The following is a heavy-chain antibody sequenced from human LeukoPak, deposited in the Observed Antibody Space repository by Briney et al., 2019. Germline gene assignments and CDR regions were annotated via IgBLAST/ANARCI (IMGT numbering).Heavy chain of an antibody. D-gene: IGHD3-22*01. V-gene: IGHV3-23*01. J-gene: IGHJ4*02. CDR1: GFTFSSYA. CDR3: AEDSSGYYTTPPDY. Sequence: PGGSLRLSCAASGFTFSSYAMSWVRQTPGKGLEWVSAISGSGGSTYYADSVKGRFTISRDNSKNTLYLQMNSLRAEDTAVYYCAEDSSGYYTTPPDYWGQGTLVTVSS. CDR2: ISGSGGST.